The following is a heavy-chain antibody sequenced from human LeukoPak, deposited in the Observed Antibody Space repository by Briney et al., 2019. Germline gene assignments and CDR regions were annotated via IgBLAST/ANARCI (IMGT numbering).Heavy chain of an antibody. J-gene: IGHJ4*02. CDR2: IRYDGSNK. Sequence: GGSLRLSCEASGFSFSNYWMSWVRQAPGKGLEWVAFIRYDGSNKYYADSVKGRFTISRDNAKNTLYLQMDSLRAEDTAVYYCARGDYGDYQITIDYWGQGTLVTVSS. CDR3: ARGDYGDYQITIDY. D-gene: IGHD4-17*01. CDR1: GFSFSNYW. V-gene: IGHV3-30*02.